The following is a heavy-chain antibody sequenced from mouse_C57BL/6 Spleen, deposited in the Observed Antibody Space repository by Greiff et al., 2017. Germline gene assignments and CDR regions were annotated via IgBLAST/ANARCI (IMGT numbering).Heavy chain of an antibody. Sequence: QVQLQQSGPGLVAPSQSLSITCTVSGFSLTSYGVSWVRQPPGKGLEWLGVIWGDGSTNYHSVLISRLSISKDNSKSQVFLKLNSRQTDDTATYYCAGYYGSSGFAYWGQGTLVTVSA. CDR1: GFSLTSYG. D-gene: IGHD1-1*01. CDR2: IWGDGST. CDR3: AGYYGSSGFAY. J-gene: IGHJ3*01. V-gene: IGHV2-3*01.